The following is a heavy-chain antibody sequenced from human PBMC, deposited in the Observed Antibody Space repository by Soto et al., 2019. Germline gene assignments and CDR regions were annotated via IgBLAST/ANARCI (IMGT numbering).Heavy chain of an antibody. CDR2: ISYDGSNK. CDR1: GFTFSSYA. Sequence: VGSLRLSCAASGFTFSSYAMHWVRQAPGKGLEWVAVISYDGSNKYYADSVKGRFTISRDNSKNTLYLQMNSLRAEDTAVYYCARGGYCGGDCADVWGQGTTVTVSS. J-gene: IGHJ6*02. CDR3: ARGGYCGGDCADV. V-gene: IGHV3-30-3*01. D-gene: IGHD2-21*02.